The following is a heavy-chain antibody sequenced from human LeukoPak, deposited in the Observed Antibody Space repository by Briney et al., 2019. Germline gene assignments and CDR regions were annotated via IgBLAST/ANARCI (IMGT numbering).Heavy chain of an antibody. J-gene: IGHJ5*02. CDR3: AKGPLARGFDP. V-gene: IGHV3-23*01. Sequence: GGSLRLSCAASGFTFSSYAMNWVRQAPGKGLEWVSGISGSGGSTYYADSVKGRFTISRDNSKNTLYLQKNSLRAEDTALYYCAKGPLARGFDPWGQGTLVTVSS. CDR1: GFTFSSYA. CDR2: ISGSGGST. D-gene: IGHD3-3*02.